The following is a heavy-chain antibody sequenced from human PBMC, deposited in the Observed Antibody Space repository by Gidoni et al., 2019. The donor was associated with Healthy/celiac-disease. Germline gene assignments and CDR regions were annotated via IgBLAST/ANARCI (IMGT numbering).Heavy chain of an antibody. CDR3: ARVWDGALGYSDY. CDR2: INHSGST. D-gene: IGHD6-13*01. V-gene: IGHV4-34*01. J-gene: IGHJ4*02. Sequence: QVQLQQWGAGLLKPSETLSLTCAVYGGSFSGYYWSWIRQPPGKGLEWIGEINHSGSTNYNPSLKSRVTISVDTSKNQFSLKLSSVTAADTAVYYCARVWDGALGYSDYWGQGTLVTVSS. CDR1: GGSFSGYY.